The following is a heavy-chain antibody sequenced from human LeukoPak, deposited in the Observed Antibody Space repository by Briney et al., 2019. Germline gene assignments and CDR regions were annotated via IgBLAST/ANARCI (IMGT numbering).Heavy chain of an antibody. J-gene: IGHJ6*02. CDR3: ASFQSVVVVAAIYGMDV. D-gene: IGHD2-15*01. CDR1: GFTFSSYA. V-gene: IGHV3-23*01. Sequence: AGGSLRLSCAASGFTFSSYAMSWVRQAPGKGLEWVSAISGSGGSTYYADSVKGRFTISRDNSKNTLYLQMNSLRAEDTAVYYCASFQSVVVVAAIYGMDVWGQGTTVTVSS. CDR2: ISGSGGST.